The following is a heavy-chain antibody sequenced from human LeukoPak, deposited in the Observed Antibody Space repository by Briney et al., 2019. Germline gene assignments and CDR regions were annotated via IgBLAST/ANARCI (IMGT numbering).Heavy chain of an antibody. Sequence: PSETLSLTCAVSGYSISSGYYWGWIRQPPGTGLEWIGSIYHSGSTYYNPSLKSRVTISVDMSKNQFSLKLSSVTAADTAVYDCARRSYSSTSCYPLDAFDIWGQGTMVTVSS. V-gene: IGHV4-38-2*01. J-gene: IGHJ3*02. D-gene: IGHD2-2*01. CDR2: IYHSGST. CDR3: ARRSYSSTSCYPLDAFDI. CDR1: GYSISSGYY.